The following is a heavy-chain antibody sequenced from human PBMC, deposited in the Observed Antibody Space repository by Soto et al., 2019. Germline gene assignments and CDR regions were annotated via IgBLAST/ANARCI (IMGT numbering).Heavy chain of an antibody. J-gene: IGHJ6*03. V-gene: IGHV3-74*01. CDR2: INSDGSST. D-gene: IGHD5-18*01. CDR3: ARDGEDTAIGYYYYMDV. CDR1: GFTFSSYW. Sequence: EVQLVESGGGLVQPGGSLRLSCAASGFTFSSYWMHWVRQAPGKGLVWVSRINSDGSSTSYADSVKGRFTISRDNAKNTLYLQMNSLRADDTAVYYCARDGEDTAIGYYYYMDVWGKGTTVTVSS.